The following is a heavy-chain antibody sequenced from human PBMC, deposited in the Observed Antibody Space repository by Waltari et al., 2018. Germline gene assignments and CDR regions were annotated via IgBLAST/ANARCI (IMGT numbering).Heavy chain of an antibody. CDR1: GYTFVNFV. Sequence: QVQLVQSGAEVKKPGASVKVSCKTSGYTFVNFVISWVRQAPGQGLEWMGWISAYNGDRKYAQRFQGRVTMTTESSTGTAYMEMRSLRLDDTAVYYCARDPYSGHDTLFDYWGQGALVTVSS. V-gene: IGHV1-18*01. CDR2: ISAYNGDR. D-gene: IGHD5-12*01. J-gene: IGHJ4*02. CDR3: ARDPYSGHDTLFDY.